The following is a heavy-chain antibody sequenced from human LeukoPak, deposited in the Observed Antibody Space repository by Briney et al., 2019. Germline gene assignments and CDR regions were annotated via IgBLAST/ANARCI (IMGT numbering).Heavy chain of an antibody. CDR2: IYTSGST. CDR1: GGSISSYY. V-gene: IGHV4-4*07. CDR3: AREDPQTTVPEGLDV. D-gene: IGHD4-17*01. J-gene: IGHJ6*02. Sequence: KPSETLSLTCTVSGGSISSYYWSWIRQPAGKGLEWIGRIYTSGSTNYNPSLKSRVTISVDTSKNQFSLRLSSVTAADTAVYYCAREDPQTTVPEGLDVWGQGTTVTVSS.